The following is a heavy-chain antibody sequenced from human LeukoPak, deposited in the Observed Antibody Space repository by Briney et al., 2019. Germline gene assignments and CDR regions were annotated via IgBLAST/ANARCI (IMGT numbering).Heavy chain of an antibody. J-gene: IGHJ5*02. D-gene: IGHD3-9*01. CDR1: GYTFTSYG. Sequence: ASVKVSCKASGYTFTSYGISWVRQAPGQGLEWMGWISTYNGNTNYAQKLQGRVTMTTETSTSTAYMELRSLSSEETAVYYCERAGSILTRYPDLHHWGQGTLVSVSS. CDR3: ERAGSILTRYPDLHH. V-gene: IGHV1-18*01. CDR2: ISTYNGNT.